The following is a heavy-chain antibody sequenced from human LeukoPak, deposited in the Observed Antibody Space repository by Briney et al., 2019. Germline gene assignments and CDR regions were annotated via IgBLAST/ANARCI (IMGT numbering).Heavy chain of an antibody. CDR3: ARSRTGTAAYAADY. CDR2: IWYDGSNK. D-gene: IGHD6-13*01. J-gene: IGHJ4*02. Sequence: GGSLRLSCAASGFTFSGSAMHWVRQAPGKGLEWVAVIWYDGSNKYYVDSVKGRFTISRDNPKNTLYLQMNSLRGEGTAVYYCARSRTGTAAYAADYWGQGTLVTVSS. V-gene: IGHV3-33*08. CDR1: GFTFSGSA.